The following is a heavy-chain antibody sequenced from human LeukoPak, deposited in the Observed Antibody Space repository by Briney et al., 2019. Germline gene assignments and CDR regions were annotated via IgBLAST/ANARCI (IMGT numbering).Heavy chain of an antibody. J-gene: IGHJ4*02. CDR2: INWNGGST. D-gene: IGHD3/OR15-3a*01. V-gene: IGHV3-20*04. Sequence: GGSLRLSCAASGFTFSSYAMSWVRQAPGKGLEWVSGINWNGGSTGYADSVKGRFTISRDNAKNSLYLQMNSLRDEDTALYYCARDPRTGAHFDYWGQGTLVTVSS. CDR3: ARDPRTGAHFDY. CDR1: GFTFSSYA.